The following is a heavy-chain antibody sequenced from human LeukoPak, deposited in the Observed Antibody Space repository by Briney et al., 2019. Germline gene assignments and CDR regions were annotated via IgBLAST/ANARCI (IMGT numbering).Heavy chain of an antibody. Sequence: GGSLRLSCVVSGFTVSGDYISWFRQAPGKGLEWVSAISGSGGSTYCADSVKGRFTISRDNSKNTLYLQMNSLRAEDTAVYYCAKDKYELLLADYFDYWGQGTLVTVSS. CDR1: GFTVSGDY. CDR2: ISGSGGST. CDR3: AKDKYELLLADYFDY. D-gene: IGHD3-22*01. V-gene: IGHV3-23*01. J-gene: IGHJ4*02.